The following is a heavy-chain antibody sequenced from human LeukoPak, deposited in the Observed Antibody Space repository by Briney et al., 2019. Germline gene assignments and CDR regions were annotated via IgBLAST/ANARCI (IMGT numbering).Heavy chain of an antibody. CDR3: AALLGWDAGDSWSNFDH. J-gene: IGHJ4*02. Sequence: PGGSLRLSCAASGFTFSSYWMSWVRQAPGKGLEWVANIKQDGSEKYYMDSVKGRFTISRDNAKNSLYLQMNSLRAEDTAVYYCAALLGWDAGDSWSNFDHWGQGTLVTVAS. CDR2: IKQDGSEK. V-gene: IGHV3-7*01. CDR1: GFTFSSYW. D-gene: IGHD3-3*01.